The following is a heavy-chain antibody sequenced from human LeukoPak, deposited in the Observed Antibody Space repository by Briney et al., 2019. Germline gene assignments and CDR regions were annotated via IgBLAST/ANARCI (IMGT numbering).Heavy chain of an antibody. CDR3: AKDAVAGTWLHY. CDR2: IRGDGRTT. Sequence: PGGSLRLSCAASGFTFGDYAMHWVRQAPGKGLEWVSLIRGDGRTTSYAGSVKGRFTISRDSSKNSLYLQMSSLRGEDTAMYYCAKDAVAGTWLHYWGQGTLVTVSS. V-gene: IGHV3-43*02. D-gene: IGHD6-19*01. CDR1: GFTFGDYA. J-gene: IGHJ4*02.